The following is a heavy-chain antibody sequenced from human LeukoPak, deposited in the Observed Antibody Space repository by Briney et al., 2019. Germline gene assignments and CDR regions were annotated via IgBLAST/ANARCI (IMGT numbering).Heavy chain of an antibody. V-gene: IGHV1-69*05. CDR3: ARFGADYYDSSGYPTDDY. Sequence: SVTVSYKASGGTFSSYAISWVRQAPGQGREWMGGIIPIFGTANYAQKFQGRVTITTDESTSTAYMELSSLRSEDTAVYYCARFGADYYDSSGYPTDDYWGQGTLVTVSS. CDR2: IIPIFGTA. D-gene: IGHD3-22*01. CDR1: GGTFSSYA. J-gene: IGHJ4*02.